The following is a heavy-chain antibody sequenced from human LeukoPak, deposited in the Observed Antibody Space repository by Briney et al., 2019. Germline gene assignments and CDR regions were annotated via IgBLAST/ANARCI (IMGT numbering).Heavy chain of an antibody. D-gene: IGHD3-10*01. CDR1: GGTFSSYA. V-gene: IGHV1-69*13. Sequence: SVKVSCKASGGTFSSYAISWVRQAPGQGLEWMGGIIPIFGTANYAQKFQGRVTITADESTSTAYMELSSLRSEDTAVYYCARVDYYGSGAYYYMDVWGKGTTVTISS. CDR2: IIPIFGTA. CDR3: ARVDYYGSGAYYYMDV. J-gene: IGHJ6*03.